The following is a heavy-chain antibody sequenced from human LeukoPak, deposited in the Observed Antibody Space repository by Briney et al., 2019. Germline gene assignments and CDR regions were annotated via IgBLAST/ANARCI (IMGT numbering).Heavy chain of an antibody. CDR3: ARKHYGSGSYEDY. CDR2: INHSGST. D-gene: IGHD3-10*01. CDR1: GGSFSGYY. V-gene: IGHV4-34*01. J-gene: IGHJ4*02. Sequence: SETLSLTCAVYGGSFSGYYWSWIRQPPGKGLEWIGEINHSGSTNYNPSLKSRVTTSVDTSKNQFSLKLSSVTAADTAVYYCARKHYGSGSYEDYWGQGTLVTVSS.